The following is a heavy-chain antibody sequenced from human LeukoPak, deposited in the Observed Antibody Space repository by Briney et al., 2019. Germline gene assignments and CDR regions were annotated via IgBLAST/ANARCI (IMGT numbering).Heavy chain of an antibody. Sequence: PSETLSLTCTVSGGSISSYYWSWIRQPPGKGLEWIGYIYYIGSTNYNPSLKSRVTISVDTSKNQFSLKLSSVTAADTAVYYCARDDPYSSSWYGNSYYYMDVWGKGTTVTVSS. CDR1: GGSISSYY. CDR3: ARDDPYSSSWYGNSYYYMDV. CDR2: IYYIGST. J-gene: IGHJ6*03. V-gene: IGHV4-59*01. D-gene: IGHD6-13*01.